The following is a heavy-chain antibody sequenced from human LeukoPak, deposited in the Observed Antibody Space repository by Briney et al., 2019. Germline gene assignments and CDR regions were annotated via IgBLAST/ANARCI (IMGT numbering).Heavy chain of an antibody. Sequence: GGSLRLSCTASGFTFSSYSMNWVRQAPGKGLEWVSSISTSSSYIYYADSVKGRFTISRDNSKNTLYLLMNSLRVEDTAVYYCARDGDSSGYSPDYWGQGTLVTVSS. D-gene: IGHD3-22*01. J-gene: IGHJ4*02. CDR3: ARDGDSSGYSPDY. V-gene: IGHV3-21*01. CDR2: ISTSSSYI. CDR1: GFTFSSYS.